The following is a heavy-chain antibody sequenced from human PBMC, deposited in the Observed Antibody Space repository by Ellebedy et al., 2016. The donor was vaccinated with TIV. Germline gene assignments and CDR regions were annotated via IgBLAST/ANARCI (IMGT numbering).Heavy chain of an antibody. D-gene: IGHD3-9*01. Sequence: GGSLRLXCAASGFTFSSYVMSWVRQAPGKGLEWVSAIGGSGDATYYADPVKGRFTISRDNSKNTLYLQINSLRAEDTAVYYCAKNPTGFPNWFDSWGQGTLVTVSS. J-gene: IGHJ5*01. V-gene: IGHV3-23*01. CDR1: GFTFSSYV. CDR2: IGGSGDAT. CDR3: AKNPTGFPNWFDS.